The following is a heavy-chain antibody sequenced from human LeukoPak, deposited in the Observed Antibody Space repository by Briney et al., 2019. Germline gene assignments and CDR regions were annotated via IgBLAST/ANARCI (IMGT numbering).Heavy chain of an antibody. V-gene: IGHV4-39*01. D-gene: IGHD3-10*01. CDR1: GGSISSSSYY. CDR3: ARHDSNVLLWFGELYPFDY. Sequence: SSETLSLTCTVSGGSISSSSYYWGWIRQPPGKGLEWIGSIYYSGSTYYNPSLKSRVIISVDTSKNQFSLKLSSVTAADTAVYYCARHDSNVLLWFGELYPFDYWGQGTLVTVSS. J-gene: IGHJ4*02. CDR2: IYYSGST.